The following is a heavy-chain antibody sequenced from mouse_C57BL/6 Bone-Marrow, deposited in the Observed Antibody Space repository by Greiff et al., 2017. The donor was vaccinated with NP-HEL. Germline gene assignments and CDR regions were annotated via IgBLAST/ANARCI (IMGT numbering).Heavy chain of an antibody. Sequence: QVQLKESGAELARPGASVKLSCKASGYTFTSYGISWVKQRTGQGLEWIGEIYPRSGNTYYNEKFKGKAALTADKSSSTAYMELRSLTSEDSAVYFCARDLFDYWGQGTTLTVSS. V-gene: IGHV1-81*01. CDR3: ARDLFDY. CDR2: IYPRSGNT. CDR1: GYTFTSYG. J-gene: IGHJ2*01.